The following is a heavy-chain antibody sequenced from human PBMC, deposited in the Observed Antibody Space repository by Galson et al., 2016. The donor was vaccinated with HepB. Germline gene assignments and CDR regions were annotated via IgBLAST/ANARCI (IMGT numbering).Heavy chain of an antibody. CDR2: IYLANSDI. Sequence: QSGAEVKKPGESLKISCTGSGYSFTNYWIGWVRQMPGKGLEWMGIIYLANSDIRYSTSFQGRVPISADKSIYTAYLQWSSLEASDSAMYYCATPDSGGSWSYARYWGQGTQVTVSS. D-gene: IGHD2-15*01. J-gene: IGHJ4*02. CDR3: ATPDSGGSWSYARY. CDR1: GYSFTNYW. V-gene: IGHV5-51*01.